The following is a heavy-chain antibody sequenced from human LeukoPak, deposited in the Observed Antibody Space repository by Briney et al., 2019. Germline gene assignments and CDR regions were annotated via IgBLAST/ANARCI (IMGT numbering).Heavy chain of an antibody. Sequence: GGSLRLSCAASGFAFSTYAMNWVRQAPGKGLEWVSALSGSDESTYYADSVKGRFTISRDKSTNTVYLQMNSLRAEDTAVYYCAKERCSTSCCLFDSWGQGTLVTVSS. CDR2: LSGSDEST. CDR1: GFAFSTYA. CDR3: AKERCSTSCCLFDS. D-gene: IGHD2-2*01. J-gene: IGHJ4*02. V-gene: IGHV3-23*01.